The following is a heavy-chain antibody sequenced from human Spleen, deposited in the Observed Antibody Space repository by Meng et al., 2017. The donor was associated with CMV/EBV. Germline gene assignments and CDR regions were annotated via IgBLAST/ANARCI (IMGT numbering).Heavy chain of an antibody. D-gene: IGHD3-3*02. J-gene: IGHJ4*02. Sequence: GESLKISCAASGFIVSSNYMNWVRQPPGKGLEWVSVIYSGGSTFYADSVRGRFTISRDSSKNTLYLQMNNMRAEDTAVYYCARDREHFWSGYVPFDYWGQGTLVTVSS. V-gene: IGHV3-53*01. CDR3: ARDREHFWSGYVPFDY. CDR1: GFIVSSNY. CDR2: IYSGGST.